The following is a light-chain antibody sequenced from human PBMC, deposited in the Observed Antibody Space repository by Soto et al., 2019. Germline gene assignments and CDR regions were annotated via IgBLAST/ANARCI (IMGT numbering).Light chain of an antibody. V-gene: IGKV1-27*01. J-gene: IGKJ1*01. CDR2: AAS. Sequence: DIQMTQSPSSLSASVGDRVTITCRASQGISNYLAWYQQKPGKVPKLLIYAASSLQSGVPSRFSGSGSGTYFPLTISSLQPEDVATYFCQNYNSALGTFGQGTKVEIK. CDR1: QGISNY. CDR3: QNYNSALGT.